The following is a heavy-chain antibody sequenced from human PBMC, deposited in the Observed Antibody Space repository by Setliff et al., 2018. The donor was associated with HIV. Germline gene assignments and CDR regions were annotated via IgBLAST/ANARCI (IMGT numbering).Heavy chain of an antibody. D-gene: IGHD1-20*01. CDR3: ARQGHWYIPWYFDY. CDR1: GGSISSYY. J-gene: IGHJ4*02. CDR2: IYTSGST. V-gene: IGHV4-4*07. Sequence: TSETLSLTCTVSGGSISSYYWSWIRQPAGKGLEWIGRIYTSGSTNYNPSLKSRVTMSVDTSKNQFSLKLSSVTAADTAVYYCARQGHWYIPWYFDYWGQGARVTVS.